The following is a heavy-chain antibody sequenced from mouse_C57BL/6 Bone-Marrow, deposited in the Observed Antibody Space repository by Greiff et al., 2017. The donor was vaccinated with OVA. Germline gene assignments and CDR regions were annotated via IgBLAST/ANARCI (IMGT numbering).Heavy chain of an antibody. V-gene: IGHV1-50*01. Sequence: QVQLQQPGAELVKPGASVKLSCKASGYTFTSYWMQWVKQRPGQGLERIGEIDPSDSYTNYNQKFKGKATLTVDTSSSTAYMQLSSLTSEDSAVYYCAREGGVAPYAMDYWGQGTSVTVSS. CDR3: AREGGVAPYAMDY. CDR1: GYTFTSYW. J-gene: IGHJ4*01. D-gene: IGHD1-1*01. CDR2: IDPSDSYT.